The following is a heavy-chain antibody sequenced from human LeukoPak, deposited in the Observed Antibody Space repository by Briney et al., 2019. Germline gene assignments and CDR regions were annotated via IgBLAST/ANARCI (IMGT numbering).Heavy chain of an antibody. D-gene: IGHD3-22*01. CDR2: ISGSGGST. J-gene: IGHJ4*02. V-gene: IGHV3-23*01. CDR3: AKGLDSSNYYIFDY. CDR1: GFTFNTYV. Sequence: GGSLRLSCTASGFTFNTYVMNWVRQAPGKGLGWVSTISGSGGSTYYADSVKGRFTISRDNSKNTLYLQMNSLRAEDTAVYYCAKGLDSSNYYIFDYWGQGALVTVSS.